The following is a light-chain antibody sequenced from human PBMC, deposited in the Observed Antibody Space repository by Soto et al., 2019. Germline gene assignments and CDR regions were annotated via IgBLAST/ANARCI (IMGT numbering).Light chain of an antibody. CDR1: QSINSN. CDR3: QHYNNWPPLT. J-gene: IGKJ4*01. CDR2: GAS. Sequence: EIVMTQSPATLSVSPGERATLSCRASQSINSNLAWYQQKPGQAPRLLIYGASTRATGIPARFSGSGSGTEFTLTISSLQSEDFPVYYCQHYNNWPPLTFGGGTKVEIK. V-gene: IGKV3-15*01.